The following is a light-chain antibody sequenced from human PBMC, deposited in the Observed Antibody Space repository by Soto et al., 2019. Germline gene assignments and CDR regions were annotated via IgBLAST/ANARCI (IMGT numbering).Light chain of an antibody. CDR3: QRFNSYST. V-gene: IGKV1-5*01. CDR1: QSISSW. CDR2: DAA. Sequence: DIQMTQSPSTLSASVGDRVTITCRASQSISSWLAWYQQKPGKAPKLLIYDAASLESGVPSRFSGSGSGTEFTLTITGLQPDDFAYYYCQRFNSYSTFGQGTKVGIK. J-gene: IGKJ2*01.